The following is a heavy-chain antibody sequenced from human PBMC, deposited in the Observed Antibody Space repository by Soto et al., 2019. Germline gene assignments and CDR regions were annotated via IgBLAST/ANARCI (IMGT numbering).Heavy chain of an antibody. CDR1: GDSISSSSYY. CDR2: IYYSDTA. V-gene: IGHV4-39*01. D-gene: IGHD6-6*01. J-gene: IGHJ4*02. Sequence: SETLYLTCTVSGDSISSSSYYWGWFRQPPGKGLECIGYIYYSDTAYYTPPLKSRVAISVDTSKNQFSLKLSSATAADTAVFYGASLSHRASVHGDYWGQGTVVTVSS. CDR3: ASLSHRASVHGDY.